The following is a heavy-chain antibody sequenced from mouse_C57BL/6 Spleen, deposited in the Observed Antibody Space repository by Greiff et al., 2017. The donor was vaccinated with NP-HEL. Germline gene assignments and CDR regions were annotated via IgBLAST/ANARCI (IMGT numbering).Heavy chain of an antibody. V-gene: IGHV5-16*01. D-gene: IGHD1-1*01. J-gene: IGHJ1*03. CDR2: INYDGSST. CDR3: ARERLLRRLWYFDV. CDR1: GFTFSDYY. Sequence: EVNLVESEGGLVQPGSSMKLSCTASGFTFSDYYMAWVRQVPEKGLEWVANINYDGSSTYYLDSLKSRFIISRDNAKNILYLQMSSLKSEDTATDYCARERLLRRLWYFDVWGKGTTVTVSS.